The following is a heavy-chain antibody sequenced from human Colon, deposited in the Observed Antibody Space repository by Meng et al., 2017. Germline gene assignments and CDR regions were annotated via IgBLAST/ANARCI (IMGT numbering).Heavy chain of an antibody. V-gene: IGHV3-7*01. CDR3: ARDSGWYPYYYYYGMDV. CDR1: GFTFSSYW. J-gene: IGHJ6*02. CDR2: IKQDGSEK. Sequence: GESLKISCVASGFTFSSYWMSWVRQAPGKGLEWVANIKQDGSEKYYVDSVKGRFTISRDNAKNSLYLQMNSLRAEDTAVYYCARDSGWYPYYYYYGMDVWGQGTTVTVSS. D-gene: IGHD6-19*01.